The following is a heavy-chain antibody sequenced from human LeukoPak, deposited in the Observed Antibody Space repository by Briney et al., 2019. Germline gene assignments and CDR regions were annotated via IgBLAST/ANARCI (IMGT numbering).Heavy chain of an antibody. J-gene: IGHJ6*03. V-gene: IGHV1-8*01. CDR1: GYTFTSYD. Sequence: ASVKVSCKASGYTFTSYDINWVRPATGQGHEWMGWMNPNSGNTGYAQKFQGRVTMTRNTSISTAYMELSSLRSEDTAVYYCARGVVIVPNYYYYMDVWGKGTMVTVSS. CDR2: MNPNSGNT. D-gene: IGHD2-21*01. CDR3: ARGVVIVPNYYYYMDV.